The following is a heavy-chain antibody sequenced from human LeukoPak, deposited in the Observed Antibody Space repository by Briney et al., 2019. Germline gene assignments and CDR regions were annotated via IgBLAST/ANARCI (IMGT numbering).Heavy chain of an antibody. J-gene: IGHJ4*02. D-gene: IGHD3-10*01. CDR3: ARAQFTMVRGVAIPLFDY. Sequence: GGSLRLSCAASGFTFNRSWMSRVRQAPGKGLEGVANIKQDGSEKYYMDSVKGRFTISRDNAKNSLYLQMNSLRAEDTAVSYCARAQFTMVRGVAIPLFDYWGQGTLVTVSS. CDR1: GFTFNRSW. CDR2: IKQDGSEK. V-gene: IGHV3-7*03.